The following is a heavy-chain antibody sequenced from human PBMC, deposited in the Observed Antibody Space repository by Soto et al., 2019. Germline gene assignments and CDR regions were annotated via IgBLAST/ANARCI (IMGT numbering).Heavy chain of an antibody. J-gene: IGHJ6*02. V-gene: IGHV6-1*01. CDR2: TYYRSKWYN. CDR1: VDSVSSNSAA. D-gene: IGHD6-6*01. Sequence: PSQTLSLTCAISVDSVSSNSAAWNWIRQSPSRGLEWLGRTYYRSKWYNDYAVSVKSRITINPDTSKNQFSLQLNSVTPEDTAVYYCARDNGRRAARLDYYYGMDVWGQGTTVTVSS. CDR3: ARDNGRRAARLDYYYGMDV.